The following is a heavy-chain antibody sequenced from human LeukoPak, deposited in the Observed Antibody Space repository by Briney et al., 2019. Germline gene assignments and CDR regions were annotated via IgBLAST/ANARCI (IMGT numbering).Heavy chain of an antibody. V-gene: IGHV4-59*01. CDR3: ACINTWSDS. Sequence: SETLSLICTVSGASIGNYYWSWIRQPPGKGLEWIGYIYGRGSTNYNPSLKSRVTMSADASKNQFSLKLSSVTAADTAVYYCACINTWSDSWGQGTLVTVSS. J-gene: IGHJ4*02. CDR2: IYGRGST. D-gene: IGHD2-15*01. CDR1: GASIGNYY.